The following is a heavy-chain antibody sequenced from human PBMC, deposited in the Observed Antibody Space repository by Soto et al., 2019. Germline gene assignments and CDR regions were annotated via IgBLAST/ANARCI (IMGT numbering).Heavy chain of an antibody. J-gene: IGHJ4*02. CDR2: IYGSGYGTT. CDR1: GFVFSTYT. D-gene: IGHD4-17*01. Sequence: EVQLLESGGDLVQPGGSLRLSCAASGFVFSTYTMRWVRQTPGQGLEWVAGIYGSGYGTTVYADSVKGRFTMSRDDSRNTLDRQMNSLRADDSAIYYCAKDLTPDGVWALDYWGQGTPVTVSS. CDR3: AKDLTPDGVWALDY. V-gene: IGHV3-23*05.